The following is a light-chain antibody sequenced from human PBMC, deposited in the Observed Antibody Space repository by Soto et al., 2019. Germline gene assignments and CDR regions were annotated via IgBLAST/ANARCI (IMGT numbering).Light chain of an antibody. Sequence: QSVLTQPRSVSGSPGQSVTISCTGTSSDVGGYSYVSWYQQHPGKAPKLVIYDVTKRPSGVPDRFSGSKSGNTASLTISGLQAEDEADYSCCSYEDNYTFVFGTGTKVTVL. V-gene: IGLV2-11*01. CDR2: DVT. CDR1: SSDVGGYSY. CDR3: CSYEDNYTFV. J-gene: IGLJ1*01.